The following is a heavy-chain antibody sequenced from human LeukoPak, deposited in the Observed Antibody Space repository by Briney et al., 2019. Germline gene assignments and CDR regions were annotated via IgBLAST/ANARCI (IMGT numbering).Heavy chain of an antibody. Sequence: PSGTLSLTCAVSGVSISSSNWWSWVRQSPGQGLEWIGEIFYGGNANYNPSLKSRVTISADKSRNQFSLKLSSVTAADTAVYYCARDRNGGSYFPLTNWYFDLWGRGTLVTVSS. CDR3: ARDRNGGSYFPLTNWYFDL. J-gene: IGHJ2*01. V-gene: IGHV4-4*02. CDR2: IFYGGNA. CDR1: GVSISSSNW. D-gene: IGHD1-26*01.